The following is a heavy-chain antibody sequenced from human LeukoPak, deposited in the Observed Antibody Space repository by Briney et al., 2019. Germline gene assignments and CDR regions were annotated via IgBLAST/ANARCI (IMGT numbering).Heavy chain of an antibody. CDR3: VRDASVYYSRGFDY. V-gene: IGHV1-18*01. D-gene: IGHD3-22*01. Sequence: ASVKVSCKASGYTFNSYGISWVRQAPGQGLEWMGWISAYNGNTNYAQKLQGRVTMTTDTSTSTAYMELRSLRSDDTAVYYCVRDASVYYSRGFDYWGRGTLVTVSS. CDR1: GYTFNSYG. CDR2: ISAYNGNT. J-gene: IGHJ4*02.